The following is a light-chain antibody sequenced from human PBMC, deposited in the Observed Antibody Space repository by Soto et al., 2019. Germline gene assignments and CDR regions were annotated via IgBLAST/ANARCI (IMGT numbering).Light chain of an antibody. CDR2: AAS. Sequence: DIKLYHSPSFLSASVGDRVTITCRASQGISNYLNWYQWKPGKAPKLLISAASSLQGGVPSRFSGSGSGTDFSPTITSLQPEDFATYFCQQSYISLITFGQGTRLEIK. V-gene: IGKV1-39*01. CDR1: QGISNY. CDR3: QQSYISLIT. J-gene: IGKJ5*01.